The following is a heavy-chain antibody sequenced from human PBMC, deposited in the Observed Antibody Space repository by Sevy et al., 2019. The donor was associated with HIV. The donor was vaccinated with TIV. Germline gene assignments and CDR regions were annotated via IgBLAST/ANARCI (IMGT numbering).Heavy chain of an antibody. V-gene: IGHV3-30*18. CDR1: GFNFSSYG. J-gene: IGHJ3*02. CDR2: ISYAGSSK. CDR3: AKESGSYYDFWSGHDTFDM. Sequence: GGSLRLSCAASGFNFSSYGMHWVRQAPGKGLEWVAIISYAGSSKYYADSVKGRFTISRDNSKNTLYLQINSLRTEDMAVYYCAKESGSYYDFWSGHDTFDMWGQGTVVTVSS. D-gene: IGHD3-3*01.